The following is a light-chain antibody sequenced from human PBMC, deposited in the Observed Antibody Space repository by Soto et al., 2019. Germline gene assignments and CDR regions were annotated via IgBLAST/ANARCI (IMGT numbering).Light chain of an antibody. J-gene: IGLJ2*01. CDR2: EVT. V-gene: IGLV2-14*01. CDR3: RSYTTTHVV. CDR1: SSDVGGYNR. Sequence: QLVLTQPASVSGSPGQSITISCTGTSSDVGGYNRVSWYQQHPGKAPKLMIYEVTNRPSGVSNRFSGSMSGNTASLTISGVQAGDEADYYCRSYTTTHVVCGGGTKLTVL.